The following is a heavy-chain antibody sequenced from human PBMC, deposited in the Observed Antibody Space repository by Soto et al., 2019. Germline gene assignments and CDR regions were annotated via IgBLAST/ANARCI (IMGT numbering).Heavy chain of an antibody. CDR2: INHSGST. J-gene: IGHJ4*02. CDR1: GGSFSGYN. Sequence: TEILSLTCAVYGGSFSGYNWSWVRQSPGKGLEWIGEINHSGSTNYNPSLKSRVTISVDTSKNQFSLKLGSVTAADTAVYYCARGVPGYWGQGTLVTVSS. V-gene: IGHV4-34*01. CDR3: ARGVPGY.